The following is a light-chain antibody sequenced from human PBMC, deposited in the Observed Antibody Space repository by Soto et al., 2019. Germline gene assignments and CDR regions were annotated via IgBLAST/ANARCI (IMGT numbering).Light chain of an antibody. CDR2: DAS. J-gene: IGKJ5*01. CDR3: QQYADSPIT. Sequence: PGERATLSCRASQSVTSNYLAWYQQKPGQAPRLLIYDASNRATGTPDRFLGRGSGTDFTLIISRLEPEDFAVYYCQQYADSPITFGQGTRLEMK. CDR1: QSVTSNY. V-gene: IGKV3-20*01.